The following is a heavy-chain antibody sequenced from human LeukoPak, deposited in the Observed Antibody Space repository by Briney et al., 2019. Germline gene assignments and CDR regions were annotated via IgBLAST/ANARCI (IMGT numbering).Heavy chain of an antibody. CDR2: MYTSGTT. J-gene: IGHJ6*03. Sequence: SETLSLTCTISGVSISTYYWSWIRLPAGKGLEWIGRMYTSGTTYYNPSLKSRVSMSLDTSKDQFSLKVSSVTAADTAIYYCAREDYQLVSGDFYYYMNVWGKGTTVTVSS. CDR3: AREDYQLVSGDFYYYMNV. D-gene: IGHD2-2*01. CDR1: GVSISTYY. V-gene: IGHV4-4*07.